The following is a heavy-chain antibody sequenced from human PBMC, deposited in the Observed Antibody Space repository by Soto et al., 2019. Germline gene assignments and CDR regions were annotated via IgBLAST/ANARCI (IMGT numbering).Heavy chain of an antibody. J-gene: IGHJ6*03. V-gene: IGHV1-8*01. CDR2: MNPNSGNT. D-gene: IGHD6-19*01. CDR1: GYTFTSDY. Sequence: ASVKVSCKASGYTFTSDYINWVRQATGQGLEWMGWMNPNSGNTGYAQKFQGRVTMTRNTSISTAYMELSSLRSEDTAVYYCARGLIAVAGTSGYMDVWGKGTTVTVSS. CDR3: ARGLIAVAGTSGYMDV.